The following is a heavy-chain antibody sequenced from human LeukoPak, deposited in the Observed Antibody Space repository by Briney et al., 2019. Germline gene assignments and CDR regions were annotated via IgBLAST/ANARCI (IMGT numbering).Heavy chain of an antibody. D-gene: IGHD2-21*02. J-gene: IGHJ4*02. CDR3: ARDSDWAFDN. V-gene: IGHV3-48*02. Sequence: GGSLRLSCAASGFTFSSYSMNWVRQAPGKGLEWVSYINHNGETIYYADSVKGRFTISRDNAKNALYLQMNRLRDGDTAVYYCARDSDWAFDNWGQGTLVTVSS. CDR2: INHNGETI. CDR1: GFTFSSYS.